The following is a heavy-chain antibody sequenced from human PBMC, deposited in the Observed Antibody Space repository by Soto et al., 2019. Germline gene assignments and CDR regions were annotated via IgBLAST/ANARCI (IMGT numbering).Heavy chain of an antibody. CDR1: GFTFSSYA. CDR3: AKDGMVRGVISYYYYMDV. V-gene: IGHV3-23*01. D-gene: IGHD3-10*01. CDR2: IRGSGGST. J-gene: IGHJ6*03. Sequence: EVQLLESGGGLVQPGGSLRLSCAASGFTFSSYAMSWVRQAPGKGLEWVSAIRGSGGSTYYADSVKGWFTISRDNSKNTLYLQMNSLRAEDTAVYYCAKDGMVRGVISYYYYMDVWGKGTTVTVSS.